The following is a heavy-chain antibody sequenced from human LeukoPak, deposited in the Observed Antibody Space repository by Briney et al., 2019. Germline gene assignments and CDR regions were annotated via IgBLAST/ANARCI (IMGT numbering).Heavy chain of an antibody. CDR3: ARGPAHYYDSSGSFVVDY. D-gene: IGHD3-22*01. J-gene: IGHJ4*02. CDR1: GGSISSGSYY. V-gene: IGHV4-61*02. Sequence: SETLSLTCTVSGGSISSGSYYWSWIRQPAGKGLEWIGRIYTSGSTNYNPSLKSRVTISVDTSKNQFSLKLSSVTAADTAVYYCARGPAHYYDSSGSFVVDYWGQGTLVTVSS. CDR2: IYTSGST.